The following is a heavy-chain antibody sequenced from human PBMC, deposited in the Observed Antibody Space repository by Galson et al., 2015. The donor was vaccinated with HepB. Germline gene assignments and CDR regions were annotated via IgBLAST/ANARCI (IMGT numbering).Heavy chain of an antibody. CDR2: INPSGGST. CDR3: AGTALRGYSYGGFDY. D-gene: IGHD5-18*01. J-gene: IGHJ4*02. Sequence: SVKVSCKASGYTFTSYYMHWVRQAPGQGLEWMGIINPSGGSTSYAQKLQGRVTMTRDTSTSTVYMELSSLRSEDTAVYYCAGTALRGYSYGGFDYWGQGTLVTVSS. V-gene: IGHV1-46*04. CDR1: GYTFTSYY.